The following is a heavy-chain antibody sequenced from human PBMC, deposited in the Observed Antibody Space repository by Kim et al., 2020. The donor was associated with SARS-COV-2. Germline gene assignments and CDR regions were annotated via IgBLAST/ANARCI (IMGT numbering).Heavy chain of an antibody. CDR1: GFTFDDYT. Sequence: GGSLRLSCAASGFTFDDYTMHWVRQAPGKGLEWVSLISWDGGSTYYADSVKGRFTISRDNSKNSLYLQMNSLRTEDTALYYCAKDRGSGYDLADYWGQGTLVTVSS. CDR2: ISWDGGST. J-gene: IGHJ4*02. CDR3: AKDRGSGYDLADY. D-gene: IGHD5-12*01. V-gene: IGHV3-43*01.